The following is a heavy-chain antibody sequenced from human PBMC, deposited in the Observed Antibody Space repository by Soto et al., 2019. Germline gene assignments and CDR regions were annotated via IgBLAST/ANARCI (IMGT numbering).Heavy chain of an antibody. CDR3: AKDRLWELTPSYFDY. V-gene: IGHV3-23*01. CDR2: ISGSGGST. J-gene: IGHJ4*02. CDR1: GFTFSSYA. D-gene: IGHD1-26*01. Sequence: PGGSLRLSCAASGFTFSSYAMSWVRQAPGKGLEWVSAISGSGGSTYYADSVKGRFTISRDNSKNTLYLQMNSLRAEDTAVYYCAKDRLWELTPSYFDYWGQGTLVTVSS.